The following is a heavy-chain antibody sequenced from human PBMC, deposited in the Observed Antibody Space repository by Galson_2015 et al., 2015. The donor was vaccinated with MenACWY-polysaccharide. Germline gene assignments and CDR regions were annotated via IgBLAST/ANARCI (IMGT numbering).Heavy chain of an antibody. J-gene: IGHJ4*02. Sequence: SLRLSCAASGFTVNSNYMNWVRQAPGKGLEWVSVLYSLGGTYYADSVKGRFTISRDNSKNTLYLQMNSLRSEDTAVYFCARGKSWGSYRFFDYWGQGTPVTVSS. CDR2: LYSLGGT. CDR3: ARGKSWGSYRFFDY. CDR1: GFTVNSNY. D-gene: IGHD3-16*02. V-gene: IGHV3-66*02.